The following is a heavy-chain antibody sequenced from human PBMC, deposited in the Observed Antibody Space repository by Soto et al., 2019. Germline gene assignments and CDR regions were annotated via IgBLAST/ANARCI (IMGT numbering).Heavy chain of an antibody. V-gene: IGHV3-23*01. CDR2: ISGSGGST. J-gene: IGHJ6*02. CDR1: GFTFSSYA. CDR3: AKSGSGLYYYYYGMDV. D-gene: IGHD6-19*01. Sequence: PGGSLRLSCAASGFTFSSYAMSWVRQAPGKGLEWVSAISGSGGSTYYADSVKGRFTISRDNSKNTLYLQMNSLRAEDTAVYYYAKSGSGLYYYYYGMDVWGQGTTVTVSS.